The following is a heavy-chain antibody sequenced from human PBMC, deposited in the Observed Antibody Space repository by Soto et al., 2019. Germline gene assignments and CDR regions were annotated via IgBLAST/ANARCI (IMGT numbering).Heavy chain of an antibody. Sequence: ASVKVSCKASGGAFGRYSVSWVRQAPGQGLEWIGGVIPAFNTSNYSLKFQGRVAIFADLSTSTVFMELRSLRSEDTALYYCARGDEMTAVTIFEYWGQGTLVTVSS. CDR1: GGAFGRYS. D-gene: IGHD4-17*01. V-gene: IGHV1-69*13. CDR3: ARGDEMTAVTIFEY. J-gene: IGHJ4*02. CDR2: VIPAFNTS.